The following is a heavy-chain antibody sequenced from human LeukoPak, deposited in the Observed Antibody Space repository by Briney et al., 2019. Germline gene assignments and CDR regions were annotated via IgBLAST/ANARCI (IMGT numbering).Heavy chain of an antibody. CDR3: ATSFNQGIMITFGGVRRGAFDI. D-gene: IGHD3-16*01. CDR2: ISGSGGST. V-gene: IGHV3-23*01. Sequence: PGGSLRLSCAASGFTFVSYAMSWVRQAPGKGLEWVSTISGSGGSTYYADSVKGRFTISRDNSKNTLYLQMNSLRAEDTAVYYCATSFNQGIMITFGGVRRGAFDIWGQGTMVTVSS. CDR1: GFTFVSYA. J-gene: IGHJ3*02.